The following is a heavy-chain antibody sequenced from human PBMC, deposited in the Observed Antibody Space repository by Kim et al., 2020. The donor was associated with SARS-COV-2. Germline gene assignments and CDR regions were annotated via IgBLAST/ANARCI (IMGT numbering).Heavy chain of an antibody. D-gene: IGHD3-9*01. CDR3: ATGKGYDILTGWGYYFDY. CDR1: GGSISSGDYY. J-gene: IGHJ4*02. V-gene: IGHV4-30-4*01. CDR2: IYYSGST. Sequence: SETLSLTCTVSGGSISSGDYYWSWIRQPPGKGLEWIGYIYYSGSTYYNPSLKSRVTISVDTSKNQFSLKLSSVTAADTAVYYCATGKGYDILTGWGYYFDYWGQGTLVTVSS.